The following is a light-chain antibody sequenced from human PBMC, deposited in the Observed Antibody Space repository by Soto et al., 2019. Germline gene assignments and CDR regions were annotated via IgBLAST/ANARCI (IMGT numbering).Light chain of an antibody. J-gene: IGKJ4*01. CDR1: QSVLYSSNNKNF. CDR2: WAS. CDR3: QQYYTTPLT. Sequence: DIVMTPSPDSLTVSLGERATINCKSSQSVLYSSNNKNFLAWYQQKPGQPPKLLIYWASTRESGVPDRFSGSGSGTDFTLTISSLQAEDVAVYYCQQYYTTPLTFGGGTKVDNK. V-gene: IGKV4-1*01.